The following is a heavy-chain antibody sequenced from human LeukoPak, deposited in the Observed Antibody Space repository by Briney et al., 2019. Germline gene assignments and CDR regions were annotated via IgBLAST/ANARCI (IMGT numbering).Heavy chain of an antibody. V-gene: IGHV3-48*03. CDR2: ISSSGSTI. J-gene: IGHJ4*02. CDR1: GFTFSSYE. D-gene: IGHD2-2*01. CDR3: ARDLVVVFALGRLPTRFYFDY. Sequence: GGSLRHSRAASGFTFSSYEMNWVRQAPGKGLEWVSYISSSGSTIYYADSVKGRVTISRDNAKNSLYLQMNSLRAEDTAVYYCARDLVVVFALGRLPTRFYFDYWGQGALVTVSS.